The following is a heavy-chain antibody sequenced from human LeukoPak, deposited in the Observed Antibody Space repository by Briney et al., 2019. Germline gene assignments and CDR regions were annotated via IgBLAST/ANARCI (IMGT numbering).Heavy chain of an antibody. Sequence: PSETLSLTCTVSGDSINSINYYWGWIRQPPGEGLEWIASTSSGGHTFYNPSLKSRVTISVDTSKNQFSLKLSSVTAADTAVYYCARYYYDSSGDTYFDYWGQGTLVTVSS. D-gene: IGHD3-22*01. V-gene: IGHV4-39*07. J-gene: IGHJ4*02. CDR1: GDSINSINYY. CDR2: TSSGGHT. CDR3: ARYYYDSSGDTYFDY.